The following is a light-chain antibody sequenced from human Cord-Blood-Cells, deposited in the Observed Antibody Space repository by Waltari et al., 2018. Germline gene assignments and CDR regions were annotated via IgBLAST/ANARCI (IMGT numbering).Light chain of an antibody. J-gene: IGLJ3*02. CDR2: DVS. CDR1: SSDVGGYNY. V-gene: IGLV2-14*01. Sequence: QSALTQPASVSGSPGQSITISCTGTSSDVGGYNYVSWYQQHPGKAPKLMIYDVSKRPSGVSNPFSGSKSGNTASPTISGLQAEDEADYYCSSYTSSSTRVFGGGTKLTVL. CDR3: SSYTSSSTRV.